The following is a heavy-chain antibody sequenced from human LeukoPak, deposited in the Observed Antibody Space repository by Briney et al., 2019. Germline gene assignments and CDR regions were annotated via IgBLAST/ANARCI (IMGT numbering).Heavy chain of an antibody. CDR3: ARDYCSGPKCYFIDY. CDR2: ITSSITV. D-gene: IGHD2-15*01. V-gene: IGHV3-48*04. Sequence: GGSLRLSCAASGFTFSNYSMNWVRQAPGKGLEWVSYITSSITVSYAGTVKGRFTISRDNAKNSLFLQMNSLRAEDTAVYYCARDYCSGPKCYFIDYWGQGALVTVSS. J-gene: IGHJ4*02. CDR1: GFTFSNYS.